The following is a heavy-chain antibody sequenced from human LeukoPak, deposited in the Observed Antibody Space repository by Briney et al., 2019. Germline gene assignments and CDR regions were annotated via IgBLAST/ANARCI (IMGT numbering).Heavy chain of an antibody. CDR3: ARHIARDYVWGSYRGGAGFDY. V-gene: IGHV4-39*01. CDR2: IYYSGST. J-gene: IGHJ4*02. CDR1: GGSISSSSYY. D-gene: IGHD3-16*02. Sequence: SETLSLTCTVSGGSISSSSYYWGWIRQPPGKGLEWIGSIYYSGSTYYNPSLKSRVTISVDTSKNQFSLKLSSVTAADTAVYYCARHIARDYVWGSYRGGAGFDYWGQGTLVTVSS.